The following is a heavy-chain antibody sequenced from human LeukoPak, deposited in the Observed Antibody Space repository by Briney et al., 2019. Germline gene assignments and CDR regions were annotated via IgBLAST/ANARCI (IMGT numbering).Heavy chain of an antibody. CDR3: ARGRRDGYMLLWEDY. V-gene: IGHV4-39*07. J-gene: IGHJ4*02. D-gene: IGHD5-24*01. CDR2: IYYSGST. Sequence: GSLRLSCAGSGFSFSNYNMNWVRQAPGKGLEWIGSIYYSGSTYYNPSLKSRVTISVDTSKNQVSLKLSSVTAADTAVYYCARGRRDGYMLLWEDYWGQGTLVTVSS. CDR1: GFSFSNYN.